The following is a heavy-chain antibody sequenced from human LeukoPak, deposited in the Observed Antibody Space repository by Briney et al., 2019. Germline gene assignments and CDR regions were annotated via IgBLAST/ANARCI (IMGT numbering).Heavy chain of an antibody. V-gene: IGHV1-2*02. J-gene: IGHJ4*02. D-gene: IGHD2-15*01. CDR3: ARAVAADTEIDY. CDR1: GYTFTGYY. CDR2: INPNSGGT. Sequence: ASVKVSCKASGYTFTGYYMRWVRQAPGQGLEWMGCINPNSGGTNYAQKLQGRVAMTRDTSISTAYIELSRLRSDDTAVYYCARAVAADTEIDYWGQGTLVTVSS.